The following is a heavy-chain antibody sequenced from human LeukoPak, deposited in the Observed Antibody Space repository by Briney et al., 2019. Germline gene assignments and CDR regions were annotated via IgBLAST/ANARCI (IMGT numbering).Heavy chain of an antibody. CDR2: ISYDGSNK. J-gene: IGHJ4*02. D-gene: IGHD3-10*01. CDR3: AKDVTMVRGVLDY. V-gene: IGHV3-30*18. Sequence: GGSLRLSCAASGFTFSSYGMHWVRQAPGKGLEWVAVISYDGSNKYYADSVKGRFTISRDNPKNTLYLQMNSLRAEDTAVYYCAKDVTMVRGVLDYWGQGTLVTVSS. CDR1: GFTFSSYG.